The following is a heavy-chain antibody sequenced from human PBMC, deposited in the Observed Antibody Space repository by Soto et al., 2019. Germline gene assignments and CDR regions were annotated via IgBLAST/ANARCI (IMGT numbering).Heavy chain of an antibody. CDR1: GYTFSSYY. CDR2: INPSRGYT. D-gene: IGHD3-22*01. Sequence: ASVKVSCKASGYTFSSYYMDWVRQNPGQGLEWLGIINPSRGYTTYAQRFLGRVTMTSDTSTSTVHMELGSLTSEDTAVYYCARGYYYDSSGYWDDYWGQGTLVTVSS. CDR3: ARGYYYDSSGYWDDY. V-gene: IGHV1-46*01. J-gene: IGHJ4*02.